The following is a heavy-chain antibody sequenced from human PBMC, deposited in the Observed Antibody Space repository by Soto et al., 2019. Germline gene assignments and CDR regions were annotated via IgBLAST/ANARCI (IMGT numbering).Heavy chain of an antibody. V-gene: IGHV3-74*01. CDR2: INSDGSST. CDR1: GFTFSSYW. D-gene: IGHD2-15*01. CDR3: VRTSLVVAAATREDY. J-gene: IGHJ4*02. Sequence: PGGSLRLSCAASGFTFSSYWMHWVRQAPGKGLVWVSRINSDGSSTSYADSVKGRFTISRDNAKNTLYLQMNSLRAEDTDVYYCVRTSLVVAAATREDYWGQGTLVTVSS.